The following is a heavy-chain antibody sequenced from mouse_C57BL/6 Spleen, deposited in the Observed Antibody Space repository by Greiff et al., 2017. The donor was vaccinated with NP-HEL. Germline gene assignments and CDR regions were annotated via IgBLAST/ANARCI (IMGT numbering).Heavy chain of an antibody. V-gene: IGHV5-9-1*02. Sequence: EVQVVESGEGLVKPGGSLKLSCAASGFTFSSYAMSWVRQTPEKRLEWVAYISSGGDYIYYADTVKGRFTISRDNARNTLYLQMSSLKSEDTAMYYCTRGHYYGSSYWYFDVWGTGTTVTVSS. CDR1: GFTFSSYA. J-gene: IGHJ1*03. CDR3: TRGHYYGSSYWYFDV. CDR2: ISSGGDYI. D-gene: IGHD1-1*01.